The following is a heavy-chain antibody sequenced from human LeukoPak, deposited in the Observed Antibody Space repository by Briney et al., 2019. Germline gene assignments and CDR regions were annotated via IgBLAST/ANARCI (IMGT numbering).Heavy chain of an antibody. CDR1: GFTFPSYG. Sequence: GGSLRPSCAASGFTFPSYGMPWVRKAPGKGLGWVASISYVGSNKYYADSLKGRFTISRDNSKNTLYLQMNSLRAEDTAVYYCAKERYCSGGSCKPSGIFWCDPWGQGTLVTVSS. CDR3: AKERYCSGGSCKPSGIFWCDP. D-gene: IGHD2-15*01. CDR2: ISYVGSNK. J-gene: IGHJ5*02. V-gene: IGHV3-30*18.